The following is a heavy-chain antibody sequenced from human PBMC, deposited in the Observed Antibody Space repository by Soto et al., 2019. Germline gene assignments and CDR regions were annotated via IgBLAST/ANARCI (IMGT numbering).Heavy chain of an antibody. CDR2: IKSKTDGGTT. J-gene: IGHJ3*02. V-gene: IGHV3-15*01. CDR1: GFTFSNAW. CDR3: TTSEYQLQNDAFDI. D-gene: IGHD2-2*01. Sequence: GGSLRLSCAASGFTFSNAWMSWVRQAPGKGLEWVGRIKSKTDGGTTDYAAPVKGRFTISRDDSKNTLYLQMNSLKTEDTAVYYCTTSEYQLQNDAFDIWGQGTMVTVSS.